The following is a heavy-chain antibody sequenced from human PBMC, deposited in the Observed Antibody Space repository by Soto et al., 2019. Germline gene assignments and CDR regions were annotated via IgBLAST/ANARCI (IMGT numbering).Heavy chain of an antibody. CDR3: ARFSGGSYNTYYFYYGMDV. V-gene: IGHV1-18*01. J-gene: IGHJ6*02. D-gene: IGHD2-15*01. CDR2: ISAYNGNT. Sequence: ASVKVSCKASGYTFTSYGISWVRQAPGQGLDWMGWISAYNGNTKYAQDLQGRVTMTTDTSTSTAYMELRSLRSDDTAVYYCARFSGGSYNTYYFYYGMDVWGQGTTVTVSS. CDR1: GYTFTSYG.